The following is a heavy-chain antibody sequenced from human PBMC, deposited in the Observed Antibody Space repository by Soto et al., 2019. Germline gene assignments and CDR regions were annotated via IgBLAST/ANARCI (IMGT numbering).Heavy chain of an antibody. Sequence: VASVKVSCKASGYTLTSYYMHWVRQAPGQGLEWMGIINPSGGSTTYAQKFQGRVTMTRDTSTSTVYMELSSLRSEDTAVYYCARGDIVAIFGMDVWGQGTTVTVSS. J-gene: IGHJ6*02. CDR1: GYTLTSYY. CDR3: ARGDIVAIFGMDV. D-gene: IGHD5-12*01. CDR2: INPSGGST. V-gene: IGHV1-46*01.